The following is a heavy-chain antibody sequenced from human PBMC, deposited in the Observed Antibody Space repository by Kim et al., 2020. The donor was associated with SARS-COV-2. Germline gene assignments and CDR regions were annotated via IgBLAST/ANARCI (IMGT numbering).Heavy chain of an antibody. D-gene: IGHD6-13*01. J-gene: IGHJ4*02. V-gene: IGHV4-34*01. CDR2: INHSGST. Sequence: SETLSLTCAVYGGSFSGYYWSWIRQPPGKGLEWIGEINHSGSTNYNPSLKSRVTISVDTSKNQFSLKLSSVTAADTAVYYCARIGGLAAAGYDYWGQGTLVTVS. CDR3: ARIGGLAAAGYDY. CDR1: GGSFSGYY.